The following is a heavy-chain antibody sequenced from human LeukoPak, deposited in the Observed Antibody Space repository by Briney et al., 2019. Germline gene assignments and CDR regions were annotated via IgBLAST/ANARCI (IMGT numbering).Heavy chain of an antibody. CDR1: GGSISSSSYC. J-gene: IGHJ6*03. Sequence: SETLSLTCTVSGGSISSSSYCWGWIRQPPGRGREGIGSIYYSGSTYYNPSLTSRLTISVDTSKTQFSLKLTSVTAADTAVYYCARPRCSSTSCYDYYYYYMDVWGKGTTVTVSS. V-gene: IGHV4-39*01. CDR3: ARPRCSSTSCYDYYYYYMDV. CDR2: IYYSGST. D-gene: IGHD2-2*01.